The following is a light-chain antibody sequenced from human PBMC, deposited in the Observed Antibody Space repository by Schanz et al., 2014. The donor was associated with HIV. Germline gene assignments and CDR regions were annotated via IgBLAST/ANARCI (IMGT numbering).Light chain of an antibody. CDR1: SSNIGAGYD. J-gene: IGLJ1*01. CDR3: QSYDIGLRSYV. CDR2: GNS. Sequence: QSVLTQPPSVSGAPGQRVTISCTGSSSNIGAGYDVHWYQQLPGTAPKLLIYGNSNRPSGVPDRFSGSKSGTSASLAITGLQADDEGDYYCQSYDIGLRSYVFGAGTKLTVL. V-gene: IGLV1-40*01.